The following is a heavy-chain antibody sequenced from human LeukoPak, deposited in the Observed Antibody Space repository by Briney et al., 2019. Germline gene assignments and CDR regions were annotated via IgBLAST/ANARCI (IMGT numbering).Heavy chain of an antibody. CDR2: IREDGSEK. J-gene: IGHJ3*02. CDR1: GFTVSSNY. V-gene: IGHV3-7*03. CDR3: ARRRGDAFDI. Sequence: GGSLRPSCAASGFTVSSNYMTWVRQAPGKGLEWVASIREDGSEKTSVDSVKGRFTISRDNAKNSLYLQMNSLRAEDTAVYYCARRRGDAFDIWGQGTMVTVSS.